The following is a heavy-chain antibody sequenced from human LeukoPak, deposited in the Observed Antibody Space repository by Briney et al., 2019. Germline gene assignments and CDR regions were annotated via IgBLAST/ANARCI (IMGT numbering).Heavy chain of an antibody. D-gene: IGHD3-22*01. CDR2: MNPNSGNT. J-gene: IGHJ3*02. Sequence: ASVKVSCKASGFTFTDYYLHWVRQAPGQGLEWMGWMNPNSGNTAYAQKFQGRVTMTRNTSISTAYMELSSLRSEDTAVYYCARDGAHYYDSSGYYNSDAFDIWGQGTMVTVSS. CDR3: ARDGAHYYDSSGYYNSDAFDI. V-gene: IGHV1-8*02. CDR1: GFTFTDYY.